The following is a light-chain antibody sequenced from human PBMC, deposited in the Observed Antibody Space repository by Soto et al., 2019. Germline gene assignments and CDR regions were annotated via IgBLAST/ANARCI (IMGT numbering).Light chain of an antibody. J-gene: IGLJ2*01. CDR2: EGS. V-gene: IGLV2-23*01. CDR1: SSDLGSYNL. CDR3: CSYAGSRGVV. Sequence: QSVLTQPASVSGSPGQSITISCTGTSSDLGSYNLVSWYQQHPGKAPKLMIYEGSKRPSGISNRFSGSKSGNTASLTISGLQAEDEADYSCCSYAGSRGVVFGGGTQLTVL.